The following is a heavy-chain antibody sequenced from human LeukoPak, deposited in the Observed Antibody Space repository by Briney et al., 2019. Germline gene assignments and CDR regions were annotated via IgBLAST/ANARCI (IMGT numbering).Heavy chain of an antibody. CDR1: GFTFSSDS. J-gene: IGHJ5*02. Sequence: GGSLRLSCAASGFTFSSDSMNWVRQAPGKGLEWVSSISSSSSYIYYADSVNGRFTISRDNAKNSLYLQMDSLKAEDTAVYYCAREGAYGSGSQYGFDPWGQGTLVTVSS. CDR2: ISSSSSYI. CDR3: AREGAYGSGSQYGFDP. D-gene: IGHD3-10*01. V-gene: IGHV3-21*01.